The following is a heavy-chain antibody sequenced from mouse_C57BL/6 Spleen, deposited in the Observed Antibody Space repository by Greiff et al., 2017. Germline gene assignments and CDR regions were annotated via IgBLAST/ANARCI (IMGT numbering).Heavy chain of an antibody. CDR1: GYTFTTYP. D-gene: IGHD1-1*01. CDR3: ARGKGPYYDGSSPPYFDY. J-gene: IGHJ2*01. Sequence: VQLQQSGAELVKPGASVKMSCKASGYTFTTYPIEWMKQNHGKSLEWIGNFHPYNDDTKYNEKFKGKATLTVEKSSSTVYLVLSRLTSDDSAVYYCARGKGPYYDGSSPPYFDYWGQGTTLTVSS. V-gene: IGHV1-47*01. CDR2: FHPYNDDT.